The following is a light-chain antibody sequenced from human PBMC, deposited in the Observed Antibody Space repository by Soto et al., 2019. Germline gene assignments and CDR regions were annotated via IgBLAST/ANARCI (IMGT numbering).Light chain of an antibody. Sequence: QLVLTQSPSASASLGASVKLTCTLNSGHSSYAIAWHQQQPEKGPRYLMKLNSDGSHSKGDGIPDRFSGSSSGAERYLTISSLQSEDEADYYCQTWGTGEVFGGGTKLTVL. V-gene: IGLV4-69*01. J-gene: IGLJ3*02. CDR3: QTWGTGEV. CDR1: SGHSSYA. CDR2: LNSDGSH.